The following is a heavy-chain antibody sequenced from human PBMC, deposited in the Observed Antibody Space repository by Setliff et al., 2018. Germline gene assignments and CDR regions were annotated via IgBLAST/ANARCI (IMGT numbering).Heavy chain of an antibody. D-gene: IGHD3-3*01. V-gene: IGHV1-24*01. CDR3: ARENTAKNFWGEESDY. CDR2: FDPEDGET. Sequence: ASVKVSCKVSGYTLTELSMHWVRQAPGKGLEWMGGFDPEDGETIYAQKFQGRVTITADESTSTAYMQLNSLRFEDRAVYYCARENTAKNFWGEESDYWGQGTLVTVSS. CDR1: GYTLTELS. J-gene: IGHJ4*02.